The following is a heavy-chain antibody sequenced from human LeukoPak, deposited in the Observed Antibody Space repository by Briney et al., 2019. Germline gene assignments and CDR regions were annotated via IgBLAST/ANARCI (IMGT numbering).Heavy chain of an antibody. D-gene: IGHD2-21*01. CDR3: ARAPLIPGDIVAYYYYMDV. J-gene: IGHJ6*03. Sequence: GGSLRLSCAASGFTFSSYSMNWVRQAPGKGLEWVSYISSSSSTIYYADSVKGRFTISRDNAKNSLYLQMNSLRAEDTAVYYCARAPLIPGDIVAYYYYMDVWGKGTTVTVSS. CDR2: ISSSSSTI. V-gene: IGHV3-48*01. CDR1: GFTFSSYS.